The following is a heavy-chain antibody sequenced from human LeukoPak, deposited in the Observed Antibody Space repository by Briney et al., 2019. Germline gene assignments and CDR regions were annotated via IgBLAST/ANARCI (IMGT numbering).Heavy chain of an antibody. Sequence: TGGSLRLSCAASGFTFSSYGMHWVRQAPGKGLEWVAVIWYDGSNKYYADSVKGRFTISRDNSKNTLYLQMNSLRAEDTAVYYCARGRITIFGVAQRYYYYGMDVWGQGTTVTVSS. D-gene: IGHD3-3*01. CDR2: IWYDGSNK. CDR3: ARGRITIFGVAQRYYYYGMDV. J-gene: IGHJ6*02. CDR1: GFTFSSYG. V-gene: IGHV3-33*01.